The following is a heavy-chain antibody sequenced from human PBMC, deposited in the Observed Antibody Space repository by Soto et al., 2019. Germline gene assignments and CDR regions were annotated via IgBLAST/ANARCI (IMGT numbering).Heavy chain of an antibody. CDR1: GFTFSSYA. V-gene: IGHV3-64D*06. Sequence: GGSLRLSCSASGFTFSSYAMHWVRQAPGKGLEYVSSISTNGGSTHYADSVKGRFTISRDNSKNTQYLQMSSLRADDTAVYYLVKGEYYYDSSGYYPFDYWGQGTLVTVSS. D-gene: IGHD3-22*01. J-gene: IGHJ4*02. CDR3: VKGEYYYDSSGYYPFDY. CDR2: ISTNGGST.